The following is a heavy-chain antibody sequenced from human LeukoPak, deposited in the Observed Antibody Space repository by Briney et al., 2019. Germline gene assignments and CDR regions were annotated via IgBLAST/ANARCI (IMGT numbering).Heavy chain of an antibody. CDR3: ARGEYSSTWMVY. D-gene: IGHD6-13*01. CDR1: GGSISSTNW. CDR2: IYHTGGA. V-gene: IGHV4-4*02. J-gene: IGHJ4*02. Sequence: PSGTLSLTCAVSGGSISSTNWWTWVRQPPGKGLEWIGEIYHTGGASYNPSLGSRVTMSVDKSKNQFSLRLTSVTAADTALYYCARGEYSSTWMVYWGQGTLVTVSS.